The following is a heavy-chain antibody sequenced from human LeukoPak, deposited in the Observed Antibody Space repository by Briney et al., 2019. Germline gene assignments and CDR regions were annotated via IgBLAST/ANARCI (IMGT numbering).Heavy chain of an antibody. CDR2: IFSGGIT. CDR1: GFTVSNNY. Sequence: PGGSLRLSCAASGFTVSNNYMTWVRQAPGKGLEWVSVIFSGGITYYADSVKGRFTTSRDNAKNSLYLQMNSLRGEDTAVYYCASDPGIGELGGVWGQGTLVTVSS. V-gene: IGHV3-53*01. J-gene: IGHJ4*02. D-gene: IGHD6-13*01. CDR3: ASDPGIGELGGV.